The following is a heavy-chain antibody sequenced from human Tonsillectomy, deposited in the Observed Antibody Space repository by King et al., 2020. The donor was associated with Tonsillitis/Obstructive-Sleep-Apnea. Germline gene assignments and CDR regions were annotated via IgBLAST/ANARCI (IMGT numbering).Heavy chain of an antibody. V-gene: IGHV2-26*01. Sequence: TLKEVGPVLVKPTETLTLTCTVSGFSLSNARMGGSWIRQPPRKALEWLAHIFSNDEKSYRTSLKSRLTSSQDTSKSQVVLTMTNMDPVDTATYYCARICTQWSGAFDIWGQGTMVTVSS. D-gene: IGHD6-19*01. CDR1: GFSLSNARMG. J-gene: IGHJ3*02. CDR3: ARICTQWSGAFDI. CDR2: IFSNDEK.